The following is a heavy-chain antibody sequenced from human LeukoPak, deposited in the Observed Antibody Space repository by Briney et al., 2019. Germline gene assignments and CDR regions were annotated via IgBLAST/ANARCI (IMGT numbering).Heavy chain of an antibody. CDR1: GFTFSNAW. CDR2: IKSKTDGGTT. CDR3: TTGWPRVVSSSHPWWFDP. J-gene: IGHJ5*02. Sequence: GGSLRLSCAASGFTFSNAWMSWVRQAPGKGLEWVGRIKSKTDGGTTDYAAPVKGRFTISRDDSKNTLYLQMNSLKTEDTAVYYCTTGWPRVVSSSHPWWFDPWGQGTLVTVSS. V-gene: IGHV3-15*01. D-gene: IGHD6-13*01.